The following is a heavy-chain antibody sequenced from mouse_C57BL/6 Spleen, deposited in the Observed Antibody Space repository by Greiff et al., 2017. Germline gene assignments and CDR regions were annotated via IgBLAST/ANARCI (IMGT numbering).Heavy chain of an antibody. CDR1: GYTFTEYT. CDR3: ARHEEGLYCYGSSSAWFAY. J-gene: IGHJ3*01. V-gene: IGHV1-62-2*01. D-gene: IGHD1-1*01. Sequence: QVQLQQSGAELVKPGASVKLSCKASGYTFTEYTIHWVKQRSGQGLEWIGWFYPGSGSIKYNENFKDKATLTADKSSSTVYMELSRLTSEDSAVYFCARHEEGLYCYGSSSAWFAYWGQGTLVTVSA. CDR2: FYPGSGSI.